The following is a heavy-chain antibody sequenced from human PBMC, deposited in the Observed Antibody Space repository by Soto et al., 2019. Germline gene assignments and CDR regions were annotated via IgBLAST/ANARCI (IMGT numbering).Heavy chain of an antibody. Sequence: QVQLQESGPGLVKPSETLSLTCTVSGGSMSSYYWSWIRQPPGKGLEWIVYIFYSGSTIYNPSLKSRVTISVDTSKNQFSLKLSSVTAADTAVYYCARYGSGSSVWFDPWGQGTLVTVSS. J-gene: IGHJ5*02. CDR1: GGSMSSYY. V-gene: IGHV4-59*01. D-gene: IGHD3-10*01. CDR3: ARYGSGSSVWFDP. CDR2: IFYSGST.